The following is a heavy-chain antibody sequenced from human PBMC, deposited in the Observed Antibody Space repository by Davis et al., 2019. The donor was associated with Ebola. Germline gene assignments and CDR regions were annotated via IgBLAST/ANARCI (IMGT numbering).Heavy chain of an antibody. D-gene: IGHD6-19*01. V-gene: IGHV1-8*02. Sequence: ASVKVSCKASGGTFSSYAISWVRQAPGQGLEWMGWINPNSGNTGYAQKFQGRVTMTRNTSISTAYMELSSLRSEDTAVYYCARGGIAVASYWYFDLWGRGTLVTVSS. CDR1: GGTFSSYA. J-gene: IGHJ2*01. CDR2: INPNSGNT. CDR3: ARGGIAVASYWYFDL.